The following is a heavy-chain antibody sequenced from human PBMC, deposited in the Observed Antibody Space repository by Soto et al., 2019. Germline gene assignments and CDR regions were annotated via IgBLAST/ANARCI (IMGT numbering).Heavy chain of an antibody. CDR1: GYTLTSYY. CDR2: INPSGGST. V-gene: IGHV1-46*01. CDR3: ARERYSYGGVVYYYYGMDV. D-gene: IGHD5-18*01. J-gene: IGHJ6*02. Sequence: ASVKVSCKASGYTLTSYYMHWVRQAPGQGLEWMGIINPSGGSTSYAQKFQGRVTMTRDTSTSTVYMELSSLRSEDTAVYYCARERYSYGGVVYYYYGMDVWGQGTTVTVSS.